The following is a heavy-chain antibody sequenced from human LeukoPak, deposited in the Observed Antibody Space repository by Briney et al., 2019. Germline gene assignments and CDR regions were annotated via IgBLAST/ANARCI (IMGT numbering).Heavy chain of an antibody. D-gene: IGHD3-10*01. Sequence: PGGSLRLSCAASGFTFSSYAMSWVGQAPGKGLEWVSAISGSGGSTYYADSVKGRFTISRDNSKNTLYLQMNSLRAEDSAVYYCAKGNTYCYGSGSNWGQGTLVTVSS. V-gene: IGHV3-23*01. J-gene: IGHJ4*02. CDR2: ISGSGGST. CDR1: GFTFSSYA. CDR3: AKGNTYCYGSGSN.